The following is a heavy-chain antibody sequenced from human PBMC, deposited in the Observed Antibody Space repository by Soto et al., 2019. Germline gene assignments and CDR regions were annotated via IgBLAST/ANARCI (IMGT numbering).Heavy chain of an antibody. V-gene: IGHV1-18*01. Sequence: ASVKVSCKASGYTFTSYGIRWVRPAPGQGLEWMGWISAYNGNTNYAQKLQGRVTMTTDTSTSTAYMALRSLRSDDTAVYYCARPSPSGWGFFDSWGQGTLVNVSS. CDR3: ARPSPSGWGFFDS. CDR2: ISAYNGNT. D-gene: IGHD1-26*01. J-gene: IGHJ4*02. CDR1: GYTFTSYG.